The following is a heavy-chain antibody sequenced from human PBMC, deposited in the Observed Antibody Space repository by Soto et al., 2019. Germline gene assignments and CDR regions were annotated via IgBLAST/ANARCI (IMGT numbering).Heavy chain of an antibody. CDR3: ARVEDYFDSSGYNH. V-gene: IGHV1-18*04. Sequence: AAVKVSCKASGYSFTNYGITWVRQAPGQGLEWMGWISYNGNTNYAQNLQGRVTMTTDTSTNTAYMELRGLSSDDTAVYYCARVEDYFDSSGYNHWGQGTLVTVSS. J-gene: IGHJ5*02. CDR2: ISYNGNT. CDR1: GYSFTNYG. D-gene: IGHD3-22*01.